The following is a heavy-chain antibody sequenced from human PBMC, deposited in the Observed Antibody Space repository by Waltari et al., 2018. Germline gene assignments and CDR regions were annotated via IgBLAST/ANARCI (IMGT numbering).Heavy chain of an antibody. D-gene: IGHD1-1*01. CDR2: INQGGSDK. CDR1: GFTFTRYW. Sequence: EVQLVVSGGGLVLLGVSLTLSCDAPGFTFTRYWKSWVRQAPGQGLEYGANINQGGSDKNYVISLKGRFTISRYNTKNSLYVQMNSLSAEDTAVYYCARTGDDYWGQGTLVTVSS. CDR3: ARTGDDY. V-gene: IGHV3-7*03. J-gene: IGHJ4*02.